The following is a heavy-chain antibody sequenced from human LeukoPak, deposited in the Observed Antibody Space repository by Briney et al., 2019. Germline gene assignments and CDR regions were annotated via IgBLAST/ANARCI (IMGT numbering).Heavy chain of an antibody. CDR3: ARGWSGYRSRLPNF. Sequence: SETLSLTCTVSGGSISSYYWSWIRQPPGKGLEWIGYIYYSGSTNYNPSLKSRVTISVDTSKNQFSLKLSSVTAADTAVYYCARGWSGYRSRLPNFWGQGTLVTVSS. CDR2: IYYSGST. J-gene: IGHJ4*02. D-gene: IGHD5-18*01. CDR1: GGSISSYY. V-gene: IGHV4-59*12.